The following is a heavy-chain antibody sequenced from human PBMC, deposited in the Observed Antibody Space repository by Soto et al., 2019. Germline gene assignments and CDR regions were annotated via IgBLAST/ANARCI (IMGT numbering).Heavy chain of an antibody. Sequence: QVQLVESGGGVVQPGRSLRLSCAASGFTFSSYGMHWVRQAPGKGLEWVAVIWYDGSNKYYADSVKGRFTISRDNSKNTLYLQMNSLRAEDTAVYYCARDRIAAAGNRYYYYYGMDVWGQGTTVTVSS. D-gene: IGHD6-13*01. CDR3: ARDRIAAAGNRYYYYYGMDV. CDR1: GFTFSSYG. CDR2: IWYDGSNK. J-gene: IGHJ6*02. V-gene: IGHV3-33*01.